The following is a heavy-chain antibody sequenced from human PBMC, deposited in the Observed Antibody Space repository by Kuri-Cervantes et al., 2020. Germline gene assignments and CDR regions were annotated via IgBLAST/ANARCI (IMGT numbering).Heavy chain of an antibody. CDR3: TRIVRGVVGGDY. J-gene: IGHJ4*02. CDR2: IRNKAYGGTT. V-gene: IGHV3-71*01. CDR1: GFTFSDYY. D-gene: IGHD3-10*01. Sequence: GESLKISCAASGFTFSDYYMNWVRQAPGKGLEWVSFIRNKAYGGTTEYAASVKGRFTISRDDSKNIAYLQMNSLKTEDTAVYYCTRIVRGVVGGDYWGQGTLVTVSS.